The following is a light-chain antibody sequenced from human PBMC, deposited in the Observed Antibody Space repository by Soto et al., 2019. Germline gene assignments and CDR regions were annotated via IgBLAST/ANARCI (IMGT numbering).Light chain of an antibody. CDR2: EVA. Sequence: QSVLTQPASVSGSPGQSITISCTGTSSDVGFYNYVSWYQQQHPDKAPKLMVYEVANRPSGVSIRVSGSKSGNTASLTISGLQAENEADYYCSSYPHGSTCGFGNGTKGTVL. CDR1: SSDVGFYNY. V-gene: IGLV2-14*01. CDR3: SSYPHGSTCG. J-gene: IGLJ1*01.